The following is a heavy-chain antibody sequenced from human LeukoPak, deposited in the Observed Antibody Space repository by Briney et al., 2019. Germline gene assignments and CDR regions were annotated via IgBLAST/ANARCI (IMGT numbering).Heavy chain of an antibody. CDR2: IHHSGST. CDR3: ARDGGDYHGSGSHYNWFDT. Sequence: PSGTLSLTCAVSGGSISSSNWWNWVRQPPGKGLEWIAEIHHSGSTNYNPSLKSRVTISVDKSKNQFSLKLTSVTAADTAVYYCARDGGDYHGSGSHYNWFDTWGQGTLVTVSS. V-gene: IGHV4-4*02. CDR1: GGSISSSNW. D-gene: IGHD3-10*01. J-gene: IGHJ5*02.